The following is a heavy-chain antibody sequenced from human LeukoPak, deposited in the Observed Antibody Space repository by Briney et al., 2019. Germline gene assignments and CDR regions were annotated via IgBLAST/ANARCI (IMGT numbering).Heavy chain of an antibody. CDR3: AKTLDDFWSLPTP. J-gene: IGHJ5*02. CDR2: ISDSGGSI. CDR1: GFTFSSYA. V-gene: IGHV3-23*01. D-gene: IGHD3-3*01. Sequence: PGGSLRLSCAASGFTFSSYAIAWVRQAPGKGLEWVSGISDSGGSIHYADSVKGRFSISRDNSKNTLYLQMHSLRAEDTAVYYCAKTLDDFWSLPTPWGQGTLVTVSS.